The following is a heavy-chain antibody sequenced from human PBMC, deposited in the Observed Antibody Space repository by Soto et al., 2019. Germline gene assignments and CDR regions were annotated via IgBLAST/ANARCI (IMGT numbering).Heavy chain of an antibody. CDR1: GYTLITYG. CDR3: GSIVSGGSCHNGVTDY. Sequence: QVQLVQSGAEVKKPGASVKVSCKASGYTLITYGISWVRQAPGQGLEWMGWINTYNGASKSAQNLQDRVTLTRDTSTTTANRGRRGLGSNDRAAYYGGSIVSGGSCHNGVTDYGGQGTLPTFPS. CDR2: INTYNGAS. J-gene: IGHJ4*02. D-gene: IGHD2-15*01. V-gene: IGHV1-18*01.